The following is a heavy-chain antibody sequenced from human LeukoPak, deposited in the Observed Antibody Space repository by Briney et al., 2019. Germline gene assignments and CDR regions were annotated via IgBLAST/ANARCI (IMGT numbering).Heavy chain of an antibody. CDR2: ISSSSSYI. V-gene: IGHV3-21*01. CDR1: GFTFSSYS. J-gene: IGHJ4*02. Sequence: GGSLRLSCAASGFTFSSYSMNWVRQAPGKGLEWVSSISSSSSYIYYADSVKGRFTISRDNAKNSLYLQMNSLRAEDTAVYYCATYRGDSSGFDYWGQGTLVTVSS. CDR3: ATYRGDSSGFDY. D-gene: IGHD3-22*01.